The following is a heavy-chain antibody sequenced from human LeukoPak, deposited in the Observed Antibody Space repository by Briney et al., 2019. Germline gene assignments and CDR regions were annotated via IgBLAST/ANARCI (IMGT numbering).Heavy chain of an antibody. CDR1: GFTFSSYS. CDR3: ARMRDDNLDY. V-gene: IGHV3-21*01. Sequence: GGSLRLSCAASGFTFSSYSINWVRQAPGKGLEWVSSISSTSSYIYYIDSVKGRFTISRDNAKNSLYLQMNSLRAEDTAVCYCARMRDDNLDYWGQGTLVTVSS. D-gene: IGHD5-24*01. J-gene: IGHJ4*02. CDR2: ISSTSSYI.